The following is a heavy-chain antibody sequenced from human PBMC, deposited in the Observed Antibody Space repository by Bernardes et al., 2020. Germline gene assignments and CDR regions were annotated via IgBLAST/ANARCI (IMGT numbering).Heavy chain of an antibody. CDR2: ILYDGSNH. V-gene: IGHV3-30-3*01. Sequence: GGSLRLSCAASGFTFSNYVMHWIRQAPGKGLEWVASILYDGSNHWYADSVKGRFTISRDNSKNTVYLQMNSLRAEDTAVYSCAREVGRKFYFDYWGQGTLVSVSS. J-gene: IGHJ4*02. CDR1: GFTFSNYV. CDR3: AREVGRKFYFDY.